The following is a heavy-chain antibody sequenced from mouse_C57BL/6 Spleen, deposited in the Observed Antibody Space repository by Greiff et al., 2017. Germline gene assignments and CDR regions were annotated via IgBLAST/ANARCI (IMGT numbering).Heavy chain of an antibody. D-gene: IGHD2-4*01. CDR2: FYPGSGSI. CDR1: GYTFTEYT. V-gene: IGHV1-62-2*01. J-gene: IGHJ2*01. Sequence: QVHVKQSGAELVKPGASVKLSCKASGYTFTEYTIHWVKQRSGQGLEWIGWFYPGSGSIKYNEKFKDKATLTADKSSSTVYMELSRLTSEDSAVYFCARHEGIYYDYEGFDYWGQGTTLTVSS. CDR3: ARHEGIYYDYEGFDY.